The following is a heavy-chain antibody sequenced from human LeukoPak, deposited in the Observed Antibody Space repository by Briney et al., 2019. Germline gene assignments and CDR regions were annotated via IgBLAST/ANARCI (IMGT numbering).Heavy chain of an antibody. V-gene: IGHV4-59*01. CDR3: ARERYYDSSGYYFMDV. J-gene: IGHJ6*02. CDR1: GGSISSYY. CDR2: IYYSGST. D-gene: IGHD3-22*01. Sequence: PSETLSLTCTVSGGSISSYYWSWIRQPPGKGLEWIGYIYYSGSTNYNPSLKSRVTISVDTSKNQFSLKLSSVTAAGTAVYYCARERYYDSSGYYFMDVWGQGTTVTVSS.